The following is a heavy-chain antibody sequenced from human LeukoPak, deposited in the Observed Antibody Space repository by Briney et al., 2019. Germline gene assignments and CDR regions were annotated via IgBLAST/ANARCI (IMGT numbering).Heavy chain of an antibody. CDR3: NGWSGSRVLIYYYGMDV. CDR1: GFTVSSNY. V-gene: IGHV3-53*01. D-gene: IGHD1-26*01. Sequence: GGSLRLSCAASGFTVSSNYMSWVRQAPGKGLEWVSVIYSGGSTYCADSVKGRFTISRDNSKNTLYLQMNSLRAEDTAVYYCNGWSGSRVLIYYYGMDVWGQGTTVTVSS. CDR2: IYSGGST. J-gene: IGHJ6*02.